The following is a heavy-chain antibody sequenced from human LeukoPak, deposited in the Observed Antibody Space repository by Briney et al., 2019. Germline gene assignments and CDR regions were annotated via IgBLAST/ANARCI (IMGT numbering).Heavy chain of an antibody. CDR3: ARRRYSGSYSFGY. CDR1: GGSISTNLHY. CDR2: IYYSGPT. V-gene: IGHV4-39*01. D-gene: IGHD1-26*01. J-gene: IGHJ4*02. Sequence: SETLSLTCSVSGGSISTNLHYWGWIRQPPGKGLEWIGAIYYSGPTYYSPSLKSRVTISVDTSKNQFSLKVASVTAADTAVYYCARRRYSGSYSFGYWGQGTLVTVSS.